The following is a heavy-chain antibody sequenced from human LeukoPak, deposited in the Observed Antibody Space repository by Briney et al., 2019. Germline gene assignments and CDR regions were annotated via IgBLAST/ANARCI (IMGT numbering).Heavy chain of an antibody. J-gene: IGHJ4*02. CDR2: IYTTGRT. V-gene: IGHV4-4*07. D-gene: IGHD5-18*01. CDR1: GVSIQSYW. CDR3: ARSGYTISAYHSDF. Sequence: SETLSLTCDVSGVSIQSYWWSWVRKPAGKGLEWIGRIYTTGRTNYSPSFQSRVTMSIGVSSNQFSLTLRSVTAAATAVYYCARSGYTISAYHSDFWGQGAPVSVSS.